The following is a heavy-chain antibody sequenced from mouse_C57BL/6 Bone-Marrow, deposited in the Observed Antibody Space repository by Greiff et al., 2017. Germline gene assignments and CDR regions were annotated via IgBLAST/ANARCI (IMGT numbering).Heavy chain of an antibody. J-gene: IGHJ4*01. D-gene: IGHD1-1*01. Sequence: QVQLQQSGPELVKPGASVKISCKASGYAFSSSWMNWVKQRPGKGLEWIGRIYPGAGDTNYNGKFKGKATLTADKSSSTAYMQLSSLTSEYSAVYFCARHYGSSYPYAMDYWGQGTSVTVSS. CDR1: GYAFSSSW. CDR2: IYPGAGDT. CDR3: ARHYGSSYPYAMDY. V-gene: IGHV1-82*01.